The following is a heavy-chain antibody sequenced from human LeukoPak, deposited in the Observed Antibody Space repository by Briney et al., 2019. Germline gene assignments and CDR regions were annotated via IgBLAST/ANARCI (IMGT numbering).Heavy chain of an antibody. J-gene: IGHJ6*02. CDR2: ITPDGSEK. D-gene: IGHD5-18*01. Sequence: GGSLRLSCAASGFIFSTSWMIWVRQAPGKGLEWVANITPDGSEKYYVDSVKGRFTISGDNAKNSLYLQMNSLRAEDTAVYYCAREDVDIGMVTNNYYYGMDVWGQGTTVTVSS. V-gene: IGHV3-7*01. CDR3: AREDVDIGMVTNNYYYGMDV. CDR1: GFIFSTSW.